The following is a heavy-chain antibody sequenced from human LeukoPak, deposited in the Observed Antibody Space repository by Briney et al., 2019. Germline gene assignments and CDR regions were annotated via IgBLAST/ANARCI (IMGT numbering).Heavy chain of an antibody. CDR2: IIPIFGTA. CDR3: ARDRGRYCSSTSCDPAFDY. D-gene: IGHD2-2*01. Sequence: GASVKVSCKASGGTFSSYTISWVRQAPGQGLEWMGGIIPIFGTANYARKFQGRVTITADESTSTAYMELSSLRSEDTAVYYCARDRGRYCSSTSCDPAFDYWGQGTLVTVSS. J-gene: IGHJ4*02. CDR1: GGTFSSYT. V-gene: IGHV1-69*13.